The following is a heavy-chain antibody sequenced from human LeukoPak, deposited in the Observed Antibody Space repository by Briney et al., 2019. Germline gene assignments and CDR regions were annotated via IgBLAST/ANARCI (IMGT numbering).Heavy chain of an antibody. D-gene: IGHD5-12*01. Sequence: ASVKVSCKASGYTFTSYDINWVRQATGQGLERMGWMNPNSGNTGYAQKFQGRVTMTRNTSISTAYMELSSLRSEDTAVYYCARGLYGYDSLGGMDVWGQGTTVTVSS. CDR3: ARGLYGYDSLGGMDV. CDR1: GYTFTSYD. V-gene: IGHV1-8*02. J-gene: IGHJ6*02. CDR2: MNPNSGNT.